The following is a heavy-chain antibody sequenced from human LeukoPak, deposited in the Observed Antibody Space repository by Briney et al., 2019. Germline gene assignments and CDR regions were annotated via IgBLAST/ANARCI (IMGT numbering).Heavy chain of an antibody. CDR1: GFTFSNYW. V-gene: IGHV3-7*01. CDR2: IRQAGSEK. J-gene: IGHJ4*02. Sequence: PGGSLRLSCAASGFTFSNYWMSWVRQAPGKGLEWVANIRQAGSEKYYVDSMRGRFTISRDNAKNSLYLQMSSLRAEDTAVYYCARSTAGLDYWGQGTLVTVSS. CDR3: ARSTAGLDY. D-gene: IGHD1-1*01.